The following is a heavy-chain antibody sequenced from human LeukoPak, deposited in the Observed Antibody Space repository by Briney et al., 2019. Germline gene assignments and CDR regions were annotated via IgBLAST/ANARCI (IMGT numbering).Heavy chain of an antibody. Sequence: PSETLSLTCTVSGYSISSGYYWGWIRQPPGKGLEWIGSIYHSGSTYYNPSLKSRVTISVDTSKNQFSLKLSSVTAADTAVYYCAGDWYSSATRPFDYWGQGTLVTVSS. CDR3: AGDWYSSATRPFDY. V-gene: IGHV4-38-2*02. J-gene: IGHJ4*02. CDR1: GYSISSGYY. CDR2: IYHSGST. D-gene: IGHD6-13*01.